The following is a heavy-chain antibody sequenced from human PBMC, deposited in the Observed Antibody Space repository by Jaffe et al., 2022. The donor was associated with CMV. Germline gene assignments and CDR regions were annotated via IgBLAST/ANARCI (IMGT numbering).Heavy chain of an antibody. Sequence: EVQLVESGGDLVQPGGSLRLSCAASGFTVGNSYLSWVRQAPGKGLEWVSFVYDAGRTHYADSVKGRFTMSRDTSGNTLYLHMDSLRAEDTALYYCARDSVAGFDVFELWGQGTMVTVSS. D-gene: IGHD6-19*01. CDR1: GFTVGNSY. J-gene: IGHJ3*01. CDR2: VYDAGRT. CDR3: ARDSVAGFDVFEL. V-gene: IGHV3-66*01.